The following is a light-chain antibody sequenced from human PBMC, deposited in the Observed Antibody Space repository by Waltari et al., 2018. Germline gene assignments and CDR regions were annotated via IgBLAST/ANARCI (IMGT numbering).Light chain of an antibody. Sequence: DIVLTQSPATLSLSPGERAILSCRASQSVGSYLAWYQHKPGQAPRLLIYDASNRDTGVPARFSGSGSGTDFTLTISSLEPEDFAVYYCQQRSIWPPITFGQGTILDIK. CDR3: QQRSIWPPIT. J-gene: IGKJ5*01. CDR2: DAS. CDR1: QSVGSY. V-gene: IGKV3-11*01.